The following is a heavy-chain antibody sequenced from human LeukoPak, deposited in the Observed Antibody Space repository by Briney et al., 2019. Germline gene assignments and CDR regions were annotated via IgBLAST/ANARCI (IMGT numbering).Heavy chain of an antibody. V-gene: IGHV3-21*01. CDR3: AWGYQGYCSGGSCYWFDY. D-gene: IGHD2-15*01. Sequence: GGSLRLSCAASGFTFSSYAMSWVRQAPGKGLEWVSSISSSSSYIYYADSVKGRFTISRDNAKNSLYLQMNSLRAEDTAVYYCAWGYQGYCSGGSCYWFDYWGQGTLVTVSS. CDR2: ISSSSSYI. J-gene: IGHJ4*02. CDR1: GFTFSSYA.